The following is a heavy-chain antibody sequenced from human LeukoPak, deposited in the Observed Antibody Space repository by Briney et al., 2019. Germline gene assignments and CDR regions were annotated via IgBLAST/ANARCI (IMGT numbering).Heavy chain of an antibody. CDR2: IYYSGST. J-gene: IGHJ4*02. Sequence: SETLSLTCTVSGGSISSYYWSWIRQPPGKGLEWIGYIYYSGSTNYNPSLKSRVTISVDTSKNQFSLKLSSVTAADTAVYYCARDTVVTPFDYWGLGTLVTVSS. CDR1: GGSISSYY. CDR3: ARDTVVTPFDY. V-gene: IGHV4-59*01. D-gene: IGHD3-22*01.